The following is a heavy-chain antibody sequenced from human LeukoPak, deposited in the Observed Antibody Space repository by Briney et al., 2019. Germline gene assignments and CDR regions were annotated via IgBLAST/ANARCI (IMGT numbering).Heavy chain of an antibody. Sequence: ASVKVSCKASGYTFSGYHMHWVRQAPGQGLEWMGLTNLKSGGLNYARKFQGRVTMTRDTSISTAYMELSRLRSDDTAVYYCARDRGIVVVPAAPGDAFDIWGQGTMVTVSS. J-gene: IGHJ3*02. V-gene: IGHV1-2*02. D-gene: IGHD2-2*01. CDR2: TNLKSGGL. CDR3: ARDRGIVVVPAAPGDAFDI. CDR1: GYTFSGYH.